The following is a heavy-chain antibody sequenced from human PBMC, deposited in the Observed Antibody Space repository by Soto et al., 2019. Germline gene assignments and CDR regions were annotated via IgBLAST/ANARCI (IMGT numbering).Heavy chain of an antibody. V-gene: IGHV3-30*18. D-gene: IGHD6-13*01. CDR3: AKGPGYSSSWYFYYGMDV. CDR2: ISYDGSNK. J-gene: IGHJ6*02. CDR1: GFTFSSYG. Sequence: LRLSCAASGFTFSSYGMHWVRQAPGKGLEWVAVISYDGSNKYYADSVKGRFTISRDNSKNTLYLQMNSLGAEDTAVYYCAKGPGYSSSWYFYYGMDVWGQGTTVTVSS.